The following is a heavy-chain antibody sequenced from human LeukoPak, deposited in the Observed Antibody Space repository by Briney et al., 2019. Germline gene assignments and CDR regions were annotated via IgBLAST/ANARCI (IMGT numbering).Heavy chain of an antibody. CDR3: ARATTVTRYYFDY. D-gene: IGHD4-17*01. CDR2: IYHSGST. Sequence: ASETLSLTCAVSGGSISSSNWWSWVRQPPGKGLEWIGEIYHSGSTNYNPSLKSRVTISVDKSKNQFPLKLSSVTAADTAVYYCARATTVTRYYFDYWGQGTLVTVSS. J-gene: IGHJ4*02. V-gene: IGHV4-4*02. CDR1: GGSISSSNW.